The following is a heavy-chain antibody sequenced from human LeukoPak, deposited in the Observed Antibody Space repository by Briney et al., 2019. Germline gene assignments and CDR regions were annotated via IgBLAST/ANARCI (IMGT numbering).Heavy chain of an antibody. Sequence: EASVKVSCKASGYTFTSYDINWVRQATGQGLEWTGWMNPNSGNTGYAQKFQGRVTMTRNTSISTAYMELSSLRSEDTAVYYCARGAGRGYYYDSSGYYCDYWGQGALVTVSS. CDR1: GYTFTSYD. J-gene: IGHJ4*02. D-gene: IGHD3-22*01. CDR3: ARGAGRGYYYDSSGYYCDY. V-gene: IGHV1-8*01. CDR2: MNPNSGNT.